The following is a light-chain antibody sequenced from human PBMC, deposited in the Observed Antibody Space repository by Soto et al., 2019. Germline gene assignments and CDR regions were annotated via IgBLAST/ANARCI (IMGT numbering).Light chain of an antibody. CDR1: SSDVGSYNY. CDR2: EVS. J-gene: IGLJ3*02. CDR3: SSYTSISTRV. Sequence: QSALTQPASVSGSPGQSITISCTGTSSDVGSYNYVSWYQQHPGKAPKLMIYEVSNRPSGVSNRFSGSKSGNTASLTISGLQAEYEANYCCSSYTSISTRVFGGGTKLAVL. V-gene: IGLV2-14*01.